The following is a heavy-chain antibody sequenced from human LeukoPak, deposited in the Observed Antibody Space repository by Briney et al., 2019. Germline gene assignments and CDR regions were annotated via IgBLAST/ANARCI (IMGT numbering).Heavy chain of an antibody. CDR3: ARVSSGWYLSFDY. D-gene: IGHD6-19*01. V-gene: IGHV3-48*04. J-gene: IGHJ4*02. CDR1: GFTFSNYN. CDR2: ISRTSSTI. Sequence: GGSLRLSCVASGFTFSNYNMNWVRQAPGKGLEWISYISRTSSTIYYADSVKGRLTISRDNAKNSLYLQINSLRAEDTAVYYCARVSSGWYLSFDYWGQGTLVTVSS.